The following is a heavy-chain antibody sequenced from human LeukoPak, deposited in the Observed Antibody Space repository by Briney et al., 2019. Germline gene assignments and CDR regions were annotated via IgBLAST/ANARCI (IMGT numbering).Heavy chain of an antibody. D-gene: IGHD6-13*01. CDR3: ASAAAADYFDY. CDR2: IYYSGST. V-gene: IGHV4-59*01. J-gene: IGHJ4*02. CDR1: GGSISSYY. Sequence: SETLSLTCTVSGGSISSYYWSWSRQPPGKGLEWIGYIYYSGSTNYNPSLKSRVTISVDTSKNQFSLKLSSVTAADTAVYYCASAAAADYFDYWGQGTLVTVSS.